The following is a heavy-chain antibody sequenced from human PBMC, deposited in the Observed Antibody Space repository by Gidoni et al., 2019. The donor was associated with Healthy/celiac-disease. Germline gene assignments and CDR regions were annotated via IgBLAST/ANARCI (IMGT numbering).Heavy chain of an antibody. CDR3: AKEKQWLPNHWYFDL. V-gene: IGHV3-23*01. Sequence: EVQLLESGGGLVQHGGSLRLSCAASGFTFSSYAMSWVRQAPGTGLEWVSAISGSGGSTYYADSVKGRFTIARDNSKNTLYLQMNSLRAEDTAVYYCAKEKQWLPNHWYFDLWGRGTLVTVSS. J-gene: IGHJ2*01. D-gene: IGHD6-19*01. CDR1: GFTFSSYA. CDR2: ISGSGGST.